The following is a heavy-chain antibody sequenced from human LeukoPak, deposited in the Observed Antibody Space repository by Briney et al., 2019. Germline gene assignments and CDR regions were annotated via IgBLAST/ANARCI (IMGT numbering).Heavy chain of an antibody. J-gene: IGHJ4*02. CDR2: INPNSGGT. CDR3: ARHYYGSGEAFDY. V-gene: IGHV1-2*02. CDR1: GYTFTGYY. Sequence: ASVKVSCKASGYTFTGYYMHWVRQAPGQGLEWMGWINPNSGGTNYAQKFQGRVTMTRDTSISTAYMELSRLRSDDTAVYYCARHYYGSGEAFDYWGQGTLVTVSS. D-gene: IGHD3-10*01.